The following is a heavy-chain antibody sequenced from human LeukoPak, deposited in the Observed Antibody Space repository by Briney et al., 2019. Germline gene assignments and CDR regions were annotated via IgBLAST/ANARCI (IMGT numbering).Heavy chain of an antibody. CDR2: ISSSSSYI. Sequence: GGSLRLSCAASGFTFSSYSMNWVRQAPGKGLEWVSSISSSSSYIYYADSVKGRFTIPRDNAKNSLYLQMNSLRAEDTAVYYCARDTSGSYSYWFDPWGQGTLVTVSS. D-gene: IGHD3-10*01. V-gene: IGHV3-21*01. J-gene: IGHJ5*02. CDR1: GFTFSSYS. CDR3: ARDTSGSYSYWFDP.